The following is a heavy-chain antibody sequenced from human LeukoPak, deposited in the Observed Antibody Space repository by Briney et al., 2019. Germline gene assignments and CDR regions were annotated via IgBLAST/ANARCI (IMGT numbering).Heavy chain of an antibody. J-gene: IGHJ4*02. CDR2: IRYDGINK. V-gene: IGHV3-30*02. CDR3: AKVRYCSGVNCYPDDN. CDR1: GFTFSDYS. Sequence: GGSLRLSCAASGFTFSDYSMHWVRQAPGKGLNGVAFIRYDGINKYYADSVKGRFTISRDNSKNMLYLEMNSLSTEDTAVYYCAKVRYCSGVNCYPDDNWGQGTLVTVSS. D-gene: IGHD2-15*01.